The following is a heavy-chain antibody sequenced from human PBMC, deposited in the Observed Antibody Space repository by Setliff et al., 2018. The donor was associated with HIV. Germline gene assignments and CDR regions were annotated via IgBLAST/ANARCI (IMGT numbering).Heavy chain of an antibody. CDR2: IKQDGSEK. V-gene: IGHV3-7*01. J-gene: IGHJ4*01. Sequence: GESLKISCAASGFTFSSYWMSWVRQAPGKGLEWVANIKQDGSEKYYVDSVKGRFTISRDNAKSSLYLQMNSLRAEDTAVYYCARVYDSSGYSLSIPGYWGQGTLVTVSS. CDR1: GFTFSSYW. CDR3: ARVYDSSGYSLSIPGY. D-gene: IGHD3-22*01.